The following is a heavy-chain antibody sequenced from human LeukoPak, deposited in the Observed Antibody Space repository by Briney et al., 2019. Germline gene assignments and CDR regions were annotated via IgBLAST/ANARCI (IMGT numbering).Heavy chain of an antibody. CDR1: EYTFSSYW. V-gene: IGHV5-51*01. CDR3: ARVRGLGQDYLDL. Sequence: GESLKISCKAIEYTFSSYWIGWVRQRPGKGPEWMGIIFPGDSDTRYSPSFQGQVTISADKSISTTFLQWSSLRASDSAMYYCARVRGLGQDYLDLWGQGTLVTASS. J-gene: IGHJ4*02. CDR2: IFPGDSDT. D-gene: IGHD5/OR15-5a*01.